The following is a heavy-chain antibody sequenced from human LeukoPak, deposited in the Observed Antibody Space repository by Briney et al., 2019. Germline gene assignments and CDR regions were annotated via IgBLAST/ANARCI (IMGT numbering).Heavy chain of an antibody. CDR2: ISSSSSYI. D-gene: IGHD5/OR15-5a*01. V-gene: IGHV3-11*06. Sequence: LSLTCTVSGGSISSGGYYWSWIRQHPGKGLEWVSSISSSSSYIYYADSVKGRFTISRDNAKNSLYLQMNSPRAEDTAVYYCARSWLVYYWYYGMDVWGQGTTVTVSS. J-gene: IGHJ6*02. CDR1: GGSISSGGYY. CDR3: ARSWLVYYWYYGMDV.